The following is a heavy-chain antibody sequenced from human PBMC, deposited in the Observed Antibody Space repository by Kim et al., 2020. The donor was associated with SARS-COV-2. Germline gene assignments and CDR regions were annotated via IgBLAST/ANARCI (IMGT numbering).Heavy chain of an antibody. V-gene: IGHV4-39*01. CDR1: GGSISSSSYY. CDR3: ARQSSGSYRDFDY. J-gene: IGHJ4*02. Sequence: SETLSLTCTVSGGSISSSSYYWGWIRQPPGKGLEWIGSIYYSGSTYYNPSLKSRVTISVDTSKNQFSLKLSSVTAADTAVYYCARQSSGSYRDFDYWGQGTLVTVSS. CDR2: IYYSGST. D-gene: IGHD1-26*01.